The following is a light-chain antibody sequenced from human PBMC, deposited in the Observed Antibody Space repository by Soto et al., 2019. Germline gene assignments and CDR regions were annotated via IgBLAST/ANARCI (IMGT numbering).Light chain of an antibody. Sequence: QAVVTQPPSVSGAPGQRVTISCTGSSSNLGAGYDVHWYQQVPGTAPKLLIYANDNRPSGVPDRFSGSKYGSSASLAITGLQAEDEADYYCQSYDSSLSGSGVFGGGTKVTVL. CDR3: QSYDSSLSGSGV. V-gene: IGLV1-40*01. CDR1: SSNLGAGYD. CDR2: AND. J-gene: IGLJ2*01.